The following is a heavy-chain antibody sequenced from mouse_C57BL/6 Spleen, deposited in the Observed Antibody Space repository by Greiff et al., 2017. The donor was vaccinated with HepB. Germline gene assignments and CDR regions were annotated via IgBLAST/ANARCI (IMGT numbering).Heavy chain of an antibody. J-gene: IGHJ1*03. D-gene: IGHD3-1*01. CDR1: GYSITSGYY. Sequence: EVQLQESGPGLVKPSQSLSLTCSVTGYSITSGYYWNWIRQFPGNKLEWMGYISYDGSNNYNPSLKNRISITRDTSKNQFFLKLNSVTTEDTATYYCARGEHRGYFDVWGTGTTVTVSS. CDR2: ISYDGSN. V-gene: IGHV3-6*01. CDR3: ARGEHRGYFDV.